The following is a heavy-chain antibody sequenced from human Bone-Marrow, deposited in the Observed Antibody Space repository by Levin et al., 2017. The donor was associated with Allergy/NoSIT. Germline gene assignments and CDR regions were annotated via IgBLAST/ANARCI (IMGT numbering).Heavy chain of an antibody. D-gene: IGHD4-11*01. J-gene: IGHJ6*02. Sequence: PSETLSLTCGVYGGSFSGYYWTWIRQSPGKGLEWIGDIGHTGNTDYNPSLKSRVTISEDSSKKQFSLNLNSLTAADTGVYYCARTQYSNWYTRWRDGWGQGTTVTVSS. CDR1: GGSFSGYY. V-gene: IGHV4-34*01. CDR3: ARTQYSNWYTRWRDG. CDR2: IGHTGNT.